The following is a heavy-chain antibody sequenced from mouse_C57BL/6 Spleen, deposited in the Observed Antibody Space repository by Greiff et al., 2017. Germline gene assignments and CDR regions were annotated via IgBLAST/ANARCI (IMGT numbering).Heavy chain of an antibody. D-gene: IGHD1-1*01. CDR2: ILPGSGST. J-gene: IGHJ1*03. CDR3: ARSPHYYGSSHWYFDV. Sequence: VQLQQSGAELMKPGASVKLSCKATGYTFTGYWIEWVKQRPGHGLEWIGEILPGSGSTNYNEKFKGKATFTADTSSNTAYMQLSSLTTEDSAIYYCARSPHYYGSSHWYFDVWGTGTTVTVSS. CDR1: GYTFTGYW. V-gene: IGHV1-9*01.